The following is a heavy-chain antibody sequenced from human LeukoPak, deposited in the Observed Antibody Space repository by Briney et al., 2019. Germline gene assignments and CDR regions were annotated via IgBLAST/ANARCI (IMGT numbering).Heavy chain of an antibody. CDR3: ASSIAALMGGNDAFDV. D-gene: IGHD6-6*01. J-gene: IGHJ3*01. V-gene: IGHV3-23*01. Sequence: GGSLRLSCAASGFTFSSYAMSWVRQAPGKGLERGSGISGSGGSTFYADSVKGGFTISRENSKNTVSLQMNSLRAEDTAVYYCASSIAALMGGNDAFDVWGEGTMVTVSS. CDR1: GFTFSSYA. CDR2: ISGSGGST.